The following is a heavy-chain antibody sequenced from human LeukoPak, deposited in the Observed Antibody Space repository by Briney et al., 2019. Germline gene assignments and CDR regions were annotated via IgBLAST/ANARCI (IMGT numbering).Heavy chain of an antibody. D-gene: IGHD3-22*01. CDR3: ARDGYYYDSSGYSDAFDI. Sequence: GGSLRLSCAAAGFTFSSYAMSWVRQAPGKWLEWVSAISGIGGSTYYAASVKGRFTISRDNSKNTLYLQMNSLRAEDTAVYYCARDGYYYDSSGYSDAFDIWGQGTMVTVSS. CDR1: GFTFSSYA. CDR2: ISGIGGST. J-gene: IGHJ3*02. V-gene: IGHV3-23*01.